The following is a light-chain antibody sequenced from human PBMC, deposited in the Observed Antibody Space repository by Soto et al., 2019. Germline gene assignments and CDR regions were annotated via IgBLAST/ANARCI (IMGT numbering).Light chain of an antibody. CDR1: QSVSSSY. Sequence: EVGWTKYKDTLSLSPGERATLSCRASQSVSSSYLAWYQQKPGQAPRLLIYGASSRATGIPDRFSGSGSGTDFTLTISRLEPEDFAVYYCQQYGSSPPITFGQVTLLAI. V-gene: IGKV3-20*01. CDR2: GAS. CDR3: QQYGSSPPIT. J-gene: IGKJ5*01.